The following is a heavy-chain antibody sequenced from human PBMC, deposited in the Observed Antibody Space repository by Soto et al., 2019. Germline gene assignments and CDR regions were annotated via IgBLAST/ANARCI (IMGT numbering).Heavy chain of an antibody. CDR3: ARLDSGYDSPYSYYGMDV. J-gene: IGHJ6*02. CDR2: IDPSDSYT. CDR1: GYSFTSYW. D-gene: IGHD5-12*01. Sequence: PGASLKISCKGSGYSFTSYWISWVRQMPGKGLEWMGRIDPSDSYTNYSPSFQGHVTISADKSISTAYLQGSSLKASDTAMYYCARLDSGYDSPYSYYGMDVWGQGTTVTVSS. V-gene: IGHV5-10-1*01.